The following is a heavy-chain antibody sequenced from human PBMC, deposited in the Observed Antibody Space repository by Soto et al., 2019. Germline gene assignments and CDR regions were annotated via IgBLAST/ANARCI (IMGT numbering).Heavy chain of an antibody. CDR3: ACAPPQRYEGPYYFYDMDV. V-gene: IGHV4-38-2*01. CDR2: IYHSGST. CDR1: GYSISSGYY. D-gene: IGHD3-9*01. Sequence: SETLSLTCAVSGYSISSGYYWGWIRQPPGKGLGWIGSIYHSGSTYYNPSIKSRVTISVDTSKNQFSLKLSSVTATDTAVDYCACAPPQRYEGPYYFYDMDVWGQGTTVTVSS. J-gene: IGHJ6*02.